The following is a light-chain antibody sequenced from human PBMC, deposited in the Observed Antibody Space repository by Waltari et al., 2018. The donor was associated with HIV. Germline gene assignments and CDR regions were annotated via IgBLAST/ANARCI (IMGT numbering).Light chain of an antibody. CDR2: DVS. CDR1: SSDVGGYNY. Sequence: QSALTQPASVSGSPGQSITISCTGTSSDVGGYNYVSWYQQHPGNAPKLMIYDVSKRPAGVSNRVSGSKVGNTASLTISGLQAEDEADYYCCSYAGSSTFYVFGTGTKVTVL. J-gene: IGLJ1*01. V-gene: IGLV2-23*02. CDR3: CSYAGSSTFYV.